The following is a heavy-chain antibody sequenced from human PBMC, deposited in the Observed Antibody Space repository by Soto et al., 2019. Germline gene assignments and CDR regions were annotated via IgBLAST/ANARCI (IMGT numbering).Heavy chain of an antibody. Sequence: SETLSLTCTVSGGSISSYYWSWIRQPPGKGLEWIGYIYYSGSTNYNPSLKSRVTISVDTSKNQFSLKLSSVTAADTAVDYCAREDYGGNLDYWGQGTLVTVSS. V-gene: IGHV4-59*01. J-gene: IGHJ4*02. CDR3: AREDYGGNLDY. D-gene: IGHD4-17*01. CDR1: GGSISSYY. CDR2: IYYSGST.